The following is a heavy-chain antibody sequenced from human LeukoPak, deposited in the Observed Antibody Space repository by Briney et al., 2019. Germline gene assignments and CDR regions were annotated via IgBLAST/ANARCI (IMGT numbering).Heavy chain of an antibody. Sequence: SETLSLTCTVSGGSISSHYWSWIRQPPGKGLEWIGYIYYSGSTNYNPSLKSRVTISVDTSKNQFSLKLSSVTAADTAVYYCARSDFWSGYYDDYWGQGTLVTVSS. D-gene: IGHD3-3*01. V-gene: IGHV4-59*11. CDR2: IYYSGST. CDR3: ARSDFWSGYYDDY. CDR1: GGSISSHY. J-gene: IGHJ4*02.